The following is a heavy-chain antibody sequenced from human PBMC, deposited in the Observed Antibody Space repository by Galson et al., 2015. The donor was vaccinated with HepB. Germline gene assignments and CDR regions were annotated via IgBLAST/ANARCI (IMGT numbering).Heavy chain of an antibody. Sequence: SVKVSCKASGYTFTSYGISWVRQAPGQGLEWMGWISAYNGNTNYAQKLQGRVTMTTDTSTSTAYMELRSLRSDNTAVYYRAREADGDYVGHDAFDIWGQGTMVTVSS. V-gene: IGHV1-18*04. J-gene: IGHJ3*02. CDR2: ISAYNGNT. CDR3: AREADGDYVGHDAFDI. D-gene: IGHD4-17*01. CDR1: GYTFTSYG.